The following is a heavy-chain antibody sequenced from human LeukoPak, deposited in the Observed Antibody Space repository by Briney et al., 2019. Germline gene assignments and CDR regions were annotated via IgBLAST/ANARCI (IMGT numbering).Heavy chain of an antibody. CDR2: ISYDGSNK. CDR3: AKPYSSGWYSVVFRPSAIDY. J-gene: IGHJ4*02. V-gene: IGHV3-30*18. Sequence: GGSLRLSCAASGFTFSSYAMSWVCQAPGKGLEWEAVISYDGSNKYYADSVKGRFTISRDNSKNTLYLQMNSLRAEDTAVYYCAKPYSSGWYSVVFRPSAIDYWGQGTLVTVSS. D-gene: IGHD6-19*01. CDR1: GFTFSSYA.